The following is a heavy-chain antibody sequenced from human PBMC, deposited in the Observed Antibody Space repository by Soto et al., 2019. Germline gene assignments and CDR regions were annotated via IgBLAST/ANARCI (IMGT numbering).Heavy chain of an antibody. CDR1: GYIFTRYG. CDR3: ARWITEPYPDWFDA. V-gene: IGHV1-18*01. D-gene: IGHD2-2*03. J-gene: IGHJ5*02. CDR2: ISAHNGKT. Sequence: ASVKVSCKASGYIFTRYGVTWVRHVPGQGLEWMGWISAHNGKTNYAQKFQGRVTMTTDTSTSTTYMEVRSLRSDDTAVYYCARWITEPYPDWFDAWGQGTLVTVYS.